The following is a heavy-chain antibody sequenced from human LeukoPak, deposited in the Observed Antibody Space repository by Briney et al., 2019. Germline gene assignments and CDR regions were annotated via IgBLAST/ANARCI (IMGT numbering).Heavy chain of an antibody. CDR1: GGSISSSSYY. CDR3: ARQADSTAWFDP. CDR2: IYYSGST. V-gene: IGHV4-39*01. J-gene: IGHJ5*02. Sequence: PSETLSLTCTVSGGSISSSSYYWGWIRQPPGKGLERIGSIYYSGSTYYNPSLKSRVTISVDTTKNQFSLKLSSVTAADTAVYYCARQADSTAWFDPWGQGTLVTVSS. D-gene: IGHD5-18*01.